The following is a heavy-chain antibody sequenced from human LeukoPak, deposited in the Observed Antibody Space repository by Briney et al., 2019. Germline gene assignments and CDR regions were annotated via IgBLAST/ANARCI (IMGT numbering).Heavy chain of an antibody. D-gene: IGHD3-22*01. CDR2: INYSGST. J-gene: IGHJ4*02. V-gene: IGHV4-59*01. Sequence: PSETLSLTCTVSGGSISTYSWSWLRQPPGKALECIGYINYSGSTVYNTSLKRRVTISIDTPKSLFSLKLNSVTAADTAVYFCARGDYYDRSGFFDYWGQGTLVTVSS. CDR3: ARGDYYDRSGFFDY. CDR1: GGSISTYS.